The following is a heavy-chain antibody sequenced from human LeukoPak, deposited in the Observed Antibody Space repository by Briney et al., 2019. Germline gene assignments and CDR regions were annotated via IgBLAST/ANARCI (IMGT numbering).Heavy chain of an antibody. V-gene: IGHV1-8*01. CDR1: GYTLTELS. CDR3: ARGLSLWFGELLNYYYYMDV. CDR2: MNPNSGNT. D-gene: IGHD3-10*01. J-gene: IGHJ6*03. Sequence: ASVKVSCKVSGYTLTELSMHWVRQATGQGLEWMGWMNPNSGNTGYAQKFQGRVTMTRNTSISTAYMELSSLRSEDTAVYYCARGLSLWFGELLNYYYYMDVWGKGTTVTISS.